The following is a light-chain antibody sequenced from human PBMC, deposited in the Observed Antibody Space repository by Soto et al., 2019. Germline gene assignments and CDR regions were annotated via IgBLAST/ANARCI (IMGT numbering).Light chain of an antibody. Sequence: QSVLTQPASVSGSPGQSITISCTGTSNDVGSYNLVSWYQQHPGKAPKLMIYEGSKRPSGVSNRFSGSKSGNTASLTISGLQAEDEADYYCCSYAGSSTPLVFGTGTKVTVL. J-gene: IGLJ1*01. CDR3: CSYAGSSTPLV. CDR1: SNDVGSYNL. CDR2: EGS. V-gene: IGLV2-23*01.